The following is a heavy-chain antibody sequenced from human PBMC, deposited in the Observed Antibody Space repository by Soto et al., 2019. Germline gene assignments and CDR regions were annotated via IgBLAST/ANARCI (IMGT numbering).Heavy chain of an antibody. CDR1: GGSITRGGYY. CDR2: IYNSGTT. Sequence: PSETLSLTCTVSGGSITRGGYYWSWIRQHPGKGLEWIGYIYNSGTTYYNPSLKSRVTISVDTSRNQFSLKLPSVTAADTAVYYCARDPAPWGQGTLVTVSS. CDR3: ARDPAP. J-gene: IGHJ5*02. V-gene: IGHV4-31*03.